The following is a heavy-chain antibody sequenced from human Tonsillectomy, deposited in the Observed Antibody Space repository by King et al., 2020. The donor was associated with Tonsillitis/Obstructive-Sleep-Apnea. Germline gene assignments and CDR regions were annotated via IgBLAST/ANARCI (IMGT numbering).Heavy chain of an antibody. CDR3: TRGRPALVRGAPYYYYYMDV. J-gene: IGHJ6*03. V-gene: IGHV3-13*04. CDR1: GFTFSSYD. D-gene: IGHD3-10*01. Sequence: VQLVESGGGLVQPGGSLRLSCAASGFTFSSYDMHWVRQAKGKGLEWVSTINTTDDTFYPGSVKGRFTISREDAKNSLYLQMNSLRAGDTAVYYCTRGRPALVRGAPYYYYYMDVWGKGTTVTVSS. CDR2: INTTDDT.